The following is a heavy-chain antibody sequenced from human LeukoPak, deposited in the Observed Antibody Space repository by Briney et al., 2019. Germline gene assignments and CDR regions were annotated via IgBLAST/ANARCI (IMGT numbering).Heavy chain of an antibody. CDR1: GFTFSSYA. J-gene: IGHJ4*02. CDR3: AKVGDYDILTGYSYYFDY. CDR2: ISGSGGST. V-gene: IGHV3-23*01. D-gene: IGHD3-9*01. Sequence: GGSLRLSCAASGFTFSSYAMSWVRQAPGKGLEWVSAISGSGGSTYYADSVKGRFTISRDNSKNTLYLQMNSLRAEDTAVYYCAKVGDYDILTGYSYYFDYWGQGTLVTVSS.